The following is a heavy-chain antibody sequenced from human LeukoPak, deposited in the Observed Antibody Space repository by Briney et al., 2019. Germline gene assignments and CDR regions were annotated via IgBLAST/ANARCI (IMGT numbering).Heavy chain of an antibody. D-gene: IGHD3-22*01. CDR1: GGSISSGGYY. V-gene: IGHV4-31*03. J-gene: IGHJ4*02. CDR2: IYYSGST. CDR3: ARAGPGLKKSGYYFDY. Sequence: SQTLSLNCTVSGGSISSGGYYWSWIRQHPGKGLEWIGYIYYSGSTYYNPSLKSRVTISVDTSKNQFSLKLSSVTAADTAVYYCARAGPGLKKSGYYFDYWGQGTLVTVSS.